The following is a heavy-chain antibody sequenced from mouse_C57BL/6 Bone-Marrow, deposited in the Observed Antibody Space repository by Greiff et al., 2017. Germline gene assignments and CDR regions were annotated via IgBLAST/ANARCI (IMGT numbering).Heavy chain of an antibody. CDR1: GYTFTGYW. CDR3: ARLMITKGVLYYFDY. D-gene: IGHD2-4*01. CDR2: ILPGSGST. Sequence: VQLKEYGAELMKPGASVKLSCKATGYTFTGYWIEWVKQRPGHGLEWIGEILPGSGSTNYNEKFKGKATFTADTSSNTAYMQLSSLTTEDSAIYYCARLMITKGVLYYFDYWGQGTTLTVYS. V-gene: IGHV1-9*01. J-gene: IGHJ2*01.